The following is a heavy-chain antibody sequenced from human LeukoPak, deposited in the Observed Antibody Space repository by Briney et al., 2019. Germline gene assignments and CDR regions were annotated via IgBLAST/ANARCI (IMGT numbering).Heavy chain of an antibody. CDR2: FDPEDGET. Sequence: ASVKVSCKVSGYTLTELSMHWVRQAPGKGLEWMGGFDPEDGETIYAQKFQGRVTITADKSTSTAYMELSSLRSEDTAVYYCARVGGYYGGRPLDVWGQGTTVTVSS. V-gene: IGHV1-24*01. J-gene: IGHJ6*02. CDR3: ARVGGYYGGRPLDV. CDR1: GYTLTELS. D-gene: IGHD4-23*01.